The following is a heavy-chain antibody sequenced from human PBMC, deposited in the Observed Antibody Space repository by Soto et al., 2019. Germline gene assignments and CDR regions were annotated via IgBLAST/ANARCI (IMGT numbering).Heavy chain of an antibody. D-gene: IGHD3-10*01. CDR3: AKDRGGMHWIPAEIDY. J-gene: IGHJ4*02. CDR1: GFTFSSYG. V-gene: IGHV3-30*18. Sequence: QVQLVESGGGVVQPGRSLRLSCAASGFTFSSYGMHWVRQAPGKGLEWVAVISYDGSNKYYADSVKGRFTISRDNSKNALDLQMNSLRAEDTAVYYCAKDRGGMHWIPAEIDYWGQGTLVTVSS. CDR2: ISYDGSNK.